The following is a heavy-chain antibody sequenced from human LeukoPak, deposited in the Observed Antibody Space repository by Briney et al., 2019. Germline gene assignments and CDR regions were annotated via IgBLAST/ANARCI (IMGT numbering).Heavy chain of an antibody. V-gene: IGHV4-39*01. CDR2: IYFTGNT. CDR1: GGSISSDTYF. CDR3: ARGLRYFDWLLYRDRAFDI. Sequence: SETLSLTCTVSGGSISSDTYFWGWIRQPPGKGLEWIANIYFTGNTYYNPSLKSRATISVDTSKNQFSLKLSSVTAADTAVYYCARGLRYFDWLLYRDRAFDIWGQGTMVTVSS. D-gene: IGHD3-9*01. J-gene: IGHJ3*02.